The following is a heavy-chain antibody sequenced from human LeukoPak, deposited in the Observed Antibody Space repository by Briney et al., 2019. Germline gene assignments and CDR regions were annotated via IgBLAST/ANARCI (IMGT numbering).Heavy chain of an antibody. CDR1: GFTFSNYW. J-gene: IGHJ4*02. Sequence: GGSLRLSCTASGFTFSNYWMGWVRQPPGKGLQWVANIKDDGTERYYVDSVKGRFTISRDNAKNSVYLQMNSLRVDDTAVYYCARRPFGADYWGQGTLVTVSS. CDR2: IKDDGTER. V-gene: IGHV3-7*01. CDR3: ARRPFGADY. D-gene: IGHD3-10*01.